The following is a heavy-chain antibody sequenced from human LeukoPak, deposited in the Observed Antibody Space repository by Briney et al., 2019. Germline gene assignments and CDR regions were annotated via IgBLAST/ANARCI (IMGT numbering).Heavy chain of an antibody. Sequence: PSETLSLTCTVSGGSISSYYWSWIRQPAGKGLEWIGRIYTSGSTNYNPSLKSRVTISVDTSKNQFSLKLSSVTAADTAVYYCARRRKDSSGWGLWVYYMDVWGKGTTVTVSS. J-gene: IGHJ6*03. CDR2: IYTSGST. CDR3: ARRRKDSSGWGLWVYYMDV. D-gene: IGHD6-19*01. CDR1: GGSISSYY. V-gene: IGHV4-4*07.